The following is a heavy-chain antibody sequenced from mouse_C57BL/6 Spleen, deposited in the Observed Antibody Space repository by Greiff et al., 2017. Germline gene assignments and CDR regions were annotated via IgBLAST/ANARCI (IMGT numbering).Heavy chain of an antibody. Sequence: QVQLKQSGPELVKPGASVKISCKASGYAFSSSWMNWVKQRPGKGLEWIGRIYPGAGDTNYNGKFKGKATLTANKSSSTAYMQLSSLTYEDSAVYFCASYYYGSSPGYWGQGTTLTVSS. D-gene: IGHD1-1*01. CDR1: GYAFSSSW. J-gene: IGHJ2*01. CDR2: IYPGAGDT. CDR3: ASYYYGSSPGY. V-gene: IGHV1-82*01.